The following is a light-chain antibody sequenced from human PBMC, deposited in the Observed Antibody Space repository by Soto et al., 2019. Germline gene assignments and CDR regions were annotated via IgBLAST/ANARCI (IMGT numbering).Light chain of an antibody. CDR2: DAS. J-gene: IGKJ4*01. CDR3: QQFNNYPLT. V-gene: IGKV1D-13*01. CDR1: QGISSA. Sequence: AIQLTLSPSSLSASVGDRVTVTCRASQGISSALAWYQQKPGRAPKLLIYDASNLEGGVPSRFSGRGSETDFALTISSLQPEDFATYYCQQFNNYPLTFGGGTKVEIK.